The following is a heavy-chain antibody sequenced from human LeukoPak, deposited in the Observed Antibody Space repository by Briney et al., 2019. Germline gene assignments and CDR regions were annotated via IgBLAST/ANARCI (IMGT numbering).Heavy chain of an antibody. CDR3: ANPAPKTSFWYHHLYIDV. D-gene: IGHD2-2*01. CDR1: GFTFSSYW. J-gene: IGHJ6*03. V-gene: IGHV3-7*01. CDR2: IKQDGSEK. Sequence: GGSLRLSCAASGFTFSSYWMSWVRQAPGKGLEWVANIKQDGSEKYYVDSVKGRFTISRDNAKNSLYLQMNSLRAEDTAVYYRANPAPKTSFWYHHLYIDVWGKGTTVTVS.